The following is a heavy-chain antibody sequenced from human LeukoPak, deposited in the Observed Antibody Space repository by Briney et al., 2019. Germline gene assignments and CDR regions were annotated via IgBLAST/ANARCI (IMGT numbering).Heavy chain of an antibody. CDR3: VRGYNSFDS. CDR1: GFTFSDHY. V-gene: IGHV3-72*01. Sequence: PGGSLRLSCAASGFTFSDHYMDWVRQAPGKGLEWVGRSRNKADSYITQYAASVRGRFSISRDVSKNSLYLQMNSLKIDDMAVYYCVRGYNSFDSWGQGALVTVSS. J-gene: IGHJ4*02. D-gene: IGHD1-14*01. CDR2: SRNKADSYIT.